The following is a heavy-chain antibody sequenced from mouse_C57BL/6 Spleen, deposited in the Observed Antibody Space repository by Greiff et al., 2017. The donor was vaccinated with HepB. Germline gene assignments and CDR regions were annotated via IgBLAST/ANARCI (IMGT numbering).Heavy chain of an antibody. D-gene: IGHD1-1*01. J-gene: IGHJ1*03. CDR2: IDPENGDT. Sequence: VHVKQSGAELVRPGASVKLSCTASGFNIKDDYMHWVKQRPEQGLEWIGWIDPENGDTEYASKFQGKATITADTPSNKAYLQLSSLTSEDTAVYYCYYYGSRGWYFDVWGTGTTVTVSS. CDR1: GFNIKDDY. V-gene: IGHV14-4*01. CDR3: YYYGSRGWYFDV.